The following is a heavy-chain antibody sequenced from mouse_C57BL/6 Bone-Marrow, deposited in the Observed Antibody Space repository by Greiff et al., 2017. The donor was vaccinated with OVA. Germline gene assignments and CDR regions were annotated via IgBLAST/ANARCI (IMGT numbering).Heavy chain of an antibody. V-gene: IGHV5-16*01. J-gene: IGHJ2*01. CDR1: GFTFSDYY. CDR2: INYDGSST. CDR3: ARAAQATQYYFDY. D-gene: IGHD3-2*02. Sequence: EVKLMESEGGLVQPGSSMKLSCTASGFTFSDYYMAWVRQVPEKGLEWVANINYDGSSTYYLDSLKSRFIISRDNAKNILYLQMSSLKSEDTATYYWARAAQATQYYFDYWGQGTTLTVSS.